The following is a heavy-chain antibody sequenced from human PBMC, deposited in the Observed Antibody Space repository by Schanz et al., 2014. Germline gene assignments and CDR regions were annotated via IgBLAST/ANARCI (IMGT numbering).Heavy chain of an antibody. CDR3: AKAEYDILTDSYSRLDP. CDR1: GFTFRDYY. Sequence: VQLLESGGGLVQPGGSLRLSCAASGFTFRDYYMSWIRQAPGKGLEWVSGISGGGGTRNYADSVKGRFTISRDNSKNSLYLQMNSLRAEDTAVYYCAKAEYDILTDSYSRLDPWGQGTLVTVSS. CDR2: ISGGGGTR. V-gene: IGHV3-11*01. J-gene: IGHJ5*02. D-gene: IGHD3-9*01.